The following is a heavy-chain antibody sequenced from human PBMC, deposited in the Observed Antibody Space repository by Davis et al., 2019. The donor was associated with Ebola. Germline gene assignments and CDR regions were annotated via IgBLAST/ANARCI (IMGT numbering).Heavy chain of an antibody. D-gene: IGHD1-26*01. CDR3: ARDLGIVGATEYFDY. J-gene: IGHJ4*02. Sequence: GGSLRLSCAASGFTFSSYAMHWVRQAPGKGLEWVAVISYAGTNKYSADSVKGRFTISRDNSKNTLYLQMNSLTAEDTAVYYCARDLGIVGATEYFDYWGQGTLVTVSS. V-gene: IGHV3-30*01. CDR1: GFTFSSYA. CDR2: ISYAGTNK.